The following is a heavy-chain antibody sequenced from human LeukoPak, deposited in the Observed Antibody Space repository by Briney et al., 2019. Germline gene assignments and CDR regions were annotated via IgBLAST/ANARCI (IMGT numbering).Heavy chain of an antibody. V-gene: IGHV3-48*01. J-gene: IGHJ4*02. D-gene: IGHD3-10*01. Sequence: GGSLRLSCAASGFTFSSYSMNWVRQAPGKGLEWVSYISSSSSTIYYADSVKGRFTISRDNAKNSLYLQMNSLRAEDTAVYYCARVSGLTMVRGVISQAFDYWGQGTLVTVSS. CDR1: GFTFSSYS. CDR3: ARVSGLTMVRGVISQAFDY. CDR2: ISSSSSTI.